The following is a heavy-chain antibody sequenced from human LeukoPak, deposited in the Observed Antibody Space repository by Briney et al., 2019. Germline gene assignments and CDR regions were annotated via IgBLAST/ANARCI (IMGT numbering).Heavy chain of an antibody. CDR3: ARGLKEQWLTTDY. Sequence: PGGSLRLSCAASGFTFSDYYMSWIRQAPGKGLEWVAVISYDGRNKYDADSVKGRFTISRDNSKNTLFLQMNSLRADDTAVYYCARGLKEQWLTTDYWGQGTLVTVSS. J-gene: IGHJ4*02. CDR1: GFTFSDYY. V-gene: IGHV3-30*03. CDR2: ISYDGRNK. D-gene: IGHD6-19*01.